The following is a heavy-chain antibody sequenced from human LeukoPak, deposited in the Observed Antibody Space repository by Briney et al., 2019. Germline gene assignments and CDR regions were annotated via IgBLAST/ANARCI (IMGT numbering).Heavy chain of an antibody. CDR2: ISSSSSTI. J-gene: IGHJ4*02. D-gene: IGHD6-13*01. V-gene: IGHV3-48*01. CDR3: AIDSAASVPFDY. CDR1: GFTFSSYS. Sequence: GGSLRLSCAASGFTFSSYSMNWVRQAPGKGLEWVSYISSSSSTIYYADSVKGRFTISRDNSKNTLYLQMNSLRAEDTAVYYCAIDSAASVPFDYWGQGTLVTVSS.